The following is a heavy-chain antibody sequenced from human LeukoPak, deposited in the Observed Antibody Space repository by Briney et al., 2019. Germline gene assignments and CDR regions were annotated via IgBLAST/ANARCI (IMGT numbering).Heavy chain of an antibody. CDR3: ARMEKDFWSGSGARVWFDP. CDR2: IYTSGST. Sequence: SGTLSLTCTVSGGSISSYYWSWIRQPAGKGLEWIGRIYTSGSTNYNPSLKSRVTMSVDTSKNQFSLKLSSVTAADTAVYYCARMEKDFWSGSGARVWFDPWGQGTLVTVSS. J-gene: IGHJ5*02. D-gene: IGHD3-3*01. V-gene: IGHV4-4*07. CDR1: GGSISSYY.